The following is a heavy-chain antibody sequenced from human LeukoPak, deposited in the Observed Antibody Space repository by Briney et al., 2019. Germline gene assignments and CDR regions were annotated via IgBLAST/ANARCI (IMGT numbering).Heavy chain of an antibody. CDR1: GDSISTYY. V-gene: IGHV4-59*12. J-gene: IGHJ4*01. CDR3: ARGISSGYTDD. D-gene: IGHD3-22*01. CDR2: VYYSGTT. Sequence: PSETLSLTCTVSGDSISTYYWTWIRQPPGEGLEWIGYVYYSGTTNYNPSLKSRVTISVDTSKNHFSLKLTSVTAADTAVYYCARGISSGYTDDWGHGTLVTVSS.